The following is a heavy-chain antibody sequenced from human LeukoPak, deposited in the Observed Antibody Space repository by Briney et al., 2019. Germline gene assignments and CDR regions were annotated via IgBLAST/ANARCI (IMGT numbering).Heavy chain of an antibody. V-gene: IGHV4-59*08. CDR2: IYYSGST. CDR3: ARHRTSGWSDDAFDI. J-gene: IGHJ3*02. CDR1: GGSISGYY. D-gene: IGHD6-19*01. Sequence: TSETLSLTCTVSGGSISGYYWSWIRQPPGKGLGWIGYIYYSGSTNYNPSLKSRVTISVDTSKNQFSLKLSSVTAADTAVYYCARHRTSGWSDDAFDIWGQGTMVSVSS.